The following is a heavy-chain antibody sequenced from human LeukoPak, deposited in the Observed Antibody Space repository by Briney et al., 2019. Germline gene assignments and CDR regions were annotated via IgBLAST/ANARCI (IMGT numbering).Heavy chain of an antibody. CDR3: ATLEGIAAAGTGWFDP. Sequence: GGSLRLSCAASGFTFSSYGMHWVRQAPGKGLEWVAFIRYDGSNKYCADSVKGRFTISRDNSKNTLYLQMNSLRAEDTAVYYCATLEGIAAAGTGWFDPWGQGTLVTVSS. J-gene: IGHJ5*02. V-gene: IGHV3-30*02. CDR1: GFTFSSYG. D-gene: IGHD6-13*01. CDR2: IRYDGSNK.